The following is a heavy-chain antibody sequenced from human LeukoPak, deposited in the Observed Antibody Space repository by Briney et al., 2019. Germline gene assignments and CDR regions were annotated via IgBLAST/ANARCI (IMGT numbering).Heavy chain of an antibody. CDR2: ISYDGSNK. Sequence: GGSLRLSCAASGFTFSSYAMNWVRQAPGKGLEWVAFISYDGSNKYYADSVKGRFTISRDNSKNTLYLQMNSLRAEDTAVYYCARDRCSSTSCYTGHYYGMDVWGQGTTVTVSS. CDR3: ARDRCSSTSCYTGHYYGMDV. CDR1: GFTFSSYA. V-gene: IGHV3-30-3*01. J-gene: IGHJ6*02. D-gene: IGHD2-2*02.